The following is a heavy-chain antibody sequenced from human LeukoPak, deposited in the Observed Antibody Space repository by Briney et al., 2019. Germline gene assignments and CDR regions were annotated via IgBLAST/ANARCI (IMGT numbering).Heavy chain of an antibody. V-gene: IGHV4-4*07. CDR1: GGSISNYF. CDR3: ARHLVRGVIPYYMDV. Sequence: SETLSLTCTVSGGSISNYFWSWVRQPAGKGLEWIGRIYSTGRSDYNPSLKSRITMSVDTSKNQFSLKLSSVTAADTAVYYCARHLVRGVIPYYMDVWGKGTTVTVSS. D-gene: IGHD3-10*01. CDR2: IYSTGRS. J-gene: IGHJ6*03.